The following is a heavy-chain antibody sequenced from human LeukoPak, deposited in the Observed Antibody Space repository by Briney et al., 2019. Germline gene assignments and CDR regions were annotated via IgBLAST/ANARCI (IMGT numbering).Heavy chain of an antibody. D-gene: IGHD1-20*01. J-gene: IGHJ3*02. V-gene: IGHV1-2*02. Sequence: ASVNVSRKASGYTLTGYYFHWVRQAPGQGLEWMGWINPNSGGTNYAQKFQGRVTMTRDTSISAAYMELSRLRSDDTAVYYCANRYNWNDFQSDAFDIWGQGTMVTVSS. CDR2: INPNSGGT. CDR1: GYTLTGYY. CDR3: ANRYNWNDFQSDAFDI.